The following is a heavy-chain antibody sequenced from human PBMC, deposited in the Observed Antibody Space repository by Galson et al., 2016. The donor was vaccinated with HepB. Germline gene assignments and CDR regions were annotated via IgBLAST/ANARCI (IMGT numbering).Heavy chain of an antibody. CDR1: GFTFSSYE. D-gene: IGHD2-15*01. V-gene: IGHV3-48*03. CDR3: ARGGFCGVNCHSTLLDS. Sequence: SLRLSCAASGFTFSSYEMLWVRQAPGKGLEWLSYIKPSGNTIYYADSVKGRFTISRDNAENSLYLQMNSLKVEDTAVYYCARGGFCGVNCHSTLLDSLGQGSLVTVSS. J-gene: IGHJ5*01. CDR2: IKPSGNTI.